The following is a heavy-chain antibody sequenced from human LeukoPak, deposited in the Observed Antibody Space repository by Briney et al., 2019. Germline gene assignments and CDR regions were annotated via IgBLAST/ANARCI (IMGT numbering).Heavy chain of an antibody. V-gene: IGHV1-69*01. CDR2: IIPIFGTA. CDR1: GGTFSSYA. D-gene: IGHD2-21*01. J-gene: IGHJ4*02. Sequence: SSVKVSCKASGGTFSSYAISWVRQAPGQGLEWMGGIIPIFGTANYAQKFQGRVTITADESTSTAYMELSSLRSEDTAVYYCAREVVVIATPGGYFDYWGQGTLVTVSS. CDR3: AREVVVIATPGGYFDY.